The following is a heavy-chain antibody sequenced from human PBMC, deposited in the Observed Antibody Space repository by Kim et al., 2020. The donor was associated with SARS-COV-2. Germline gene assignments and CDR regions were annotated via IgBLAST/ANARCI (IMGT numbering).Heavy chain of an antibody. CDR2: IYYSGST. D-gene: IGHD6-25*01. CDR1: GGSISSDSYF. V-gene: IGHV4-39*01. J-gene: IGHJ6*02. Sequence: SETLSLTCTVSGGSISSDSYFWGWIRQPPGRGLEWIGSIYYSGSTYYNPSLKSRVTISVDTSKNQFSLKLSSVTAADTAVYYCARRRRAAAAGGMDFWGQGTTVTVSS. CDR3: ARRRRAAAAGGMDF.